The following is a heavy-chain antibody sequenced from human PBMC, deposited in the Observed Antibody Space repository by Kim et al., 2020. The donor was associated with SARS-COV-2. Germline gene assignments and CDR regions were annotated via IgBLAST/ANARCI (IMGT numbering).Heavy chain of an antibody. J-gene: IGHJ4*02. Sequence: GGSLRLSCAASGFVFSSYSMNWVRQAPGKGLEWISDINGGGTKTYYADSVKGRFTISRDNSANTLYLQMNSLRADDTAVYYCVKKYRGWFDYWGQGPLVTVSS. CDR1: GFVFSSYS. D-gene: IGHD6-19*01. V-gene: IGHV3-23*01. CDR2: INGGGTKT. CDR3: VKKYRGWFDY.